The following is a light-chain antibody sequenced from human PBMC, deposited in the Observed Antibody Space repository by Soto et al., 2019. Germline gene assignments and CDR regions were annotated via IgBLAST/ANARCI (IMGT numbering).Light chain of an antibody. V-gene: IGLV2-23*02. Sequence: ALTQPASVSGSPGQSITISCTGTSSDVGGYDLVSWYQQRPGKAPKLMIFEDTARPSGISNRFSGSKSGDTASLTISRLQAEDEAHYYCCSYAGSRTFVFGGGTKVTVL. J-gene: IGLJ3*02. CDR2: EDT. CDR3: CSYAGSRTFV. CDR1: SSDVGGYDL.